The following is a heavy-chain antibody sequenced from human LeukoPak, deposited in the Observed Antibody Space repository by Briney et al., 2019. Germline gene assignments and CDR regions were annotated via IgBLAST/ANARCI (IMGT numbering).Heavy chain of an antibody. CDR2: MNPNSGNT. D-gene: IGHD3-10*01. CDR1: GYTFTSYA. J-gene: IGHJ4*02. V-gene: IGHV1-8*01. CDR3: ARGSYSGSRFDY. Sequence: ASVKVSCKASGYTFTSYAISWVRQAPGQGLEWMGWMNPNSGNTGYAQKFQGRVTITRNTSISTAYMELSSLRSEDTAVYYCARGSYSGSRFDYWGQGTLVTVSS.